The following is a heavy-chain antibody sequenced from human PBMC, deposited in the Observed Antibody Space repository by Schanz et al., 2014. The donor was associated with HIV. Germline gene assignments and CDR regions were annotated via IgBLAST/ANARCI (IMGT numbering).Heavy chain of an antibody. D-gene: IGHD3-9*01. CDR1: GFTFSSYA. V-gene: IGHV3-23*01. Sequence: EVQLLESGGGLVQPGGSLRLSCAASGFTFSSYAMSWVRQAPGKGLEWVSAISGSSITYSADSVKGRFTISRDNSKNTIYLQMNSLRAEDTAVYYCARDAARYFDWSYYFDFWGQGTLVTVSS. CDR3: ARDAARYFDWSYYFDF. J-gene: IGHJ4*02. CDR2: ISGSSIT.